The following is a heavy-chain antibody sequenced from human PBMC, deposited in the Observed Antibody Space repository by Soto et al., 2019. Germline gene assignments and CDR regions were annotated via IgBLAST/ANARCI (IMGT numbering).Heavy chain of an antibody. CDR3: ARNPPRNKYSPFDY. CDR1: GYTFTSYG. D-gene: IGHD5-12*01. J-gene: IGHJ4*02. CDR2: ISAYNGNT. V-gene: IGHV1-18*01. Sequence: ASVKVSCKASGYTFTSYGISWVRQAPGQGLEWMGWISAYNGNTNYAQKLQGRVTMTTDTSTSTAYMELRSLGSDDTAVYYCARNPPRNKYSPFDYWGQGTLVTVSS.